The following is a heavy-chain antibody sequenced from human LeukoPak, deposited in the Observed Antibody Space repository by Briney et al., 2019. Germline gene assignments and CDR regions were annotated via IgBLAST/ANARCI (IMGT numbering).Heavy chain of an antibody. CDR1: GFSFSRYE. CDR2: ISGSGDII. V-gene: IGHV3-48*03. J-gene: IGHJ4*02. CDR3: AREDSDYSNYDF. D-gene: IGHD4-11*01. Sequence: GGSLRLSCAASGFSFSRYEMNWVRQAPGKGLEWVSYISGSGDIIYYADSVKGRFTVSRDNAKNSLYLQMNDLRAEDTAVYYCAREDSDYSNYDFWGQGTLVTVSS.